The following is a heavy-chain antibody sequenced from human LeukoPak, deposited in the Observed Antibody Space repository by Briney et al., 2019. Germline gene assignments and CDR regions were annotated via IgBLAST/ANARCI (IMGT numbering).Heavy chain of an antibody. J-gene: IGHJ4*02. CDR3: AKDPEGWPNSPGY. CDR2: ISGSGGST. Sequence: GGSLRLSCAASGFTFSSYGMTWVRQAPGKGLEWVSGISGSGGSTYYADSVKGRLTLSRDNSENTLYLQMNSMRAEDTAVYYCAKDPEGWPNSPGYWGQGTLVTVSS. D-gene: IGHD6-19*01. CDR1: GFTFSSYG. V-gene: IGHV3-23*01.